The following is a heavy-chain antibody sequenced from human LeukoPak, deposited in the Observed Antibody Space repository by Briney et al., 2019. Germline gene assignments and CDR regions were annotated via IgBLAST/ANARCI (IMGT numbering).Heavy chain of an antibody. V-gene: IGHV4-59*01. Sequence: SETLSLTCTVSGGSISSYYWSWIRQPPGKGLEWIGYIYYSGSTNYNPSLKSRVTISVDTSKNQFSLKLSSVTAADTAVYYCARTSSGWSGDAFDIWGQGTMVAVSS. CDR1: GGSISSYY. J-gene: IGHJ3*02. CDR3: ARTSSGWSGDAFDI. CDR2: IYYSGST. D-gene: IGHD6-19*01.